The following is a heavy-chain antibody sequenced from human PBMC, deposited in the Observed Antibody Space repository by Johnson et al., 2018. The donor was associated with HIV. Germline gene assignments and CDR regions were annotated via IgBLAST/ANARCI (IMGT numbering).Heavy chain of an antibody. D-gene: IGHD2-15*01. CDR2: ISYDGSNK. J-gene: IGHJ3*02. V-gene: IGHV3-30*14. CDR1: GFTFRSYA. Sequence: QVQLVESGGGVVQPGRSLRLSCAASGFTFRSYAMHWVRQAPGKGLEWVAVISYDGSNKYYTDSVKGRFTISRDNSKNTLYLQMNSLRAEDTAVYYCAREAYCSGGSCYDAFDIWGQGTMVTVSS. CDR3: AREAYCSGGSCYDAFDI.